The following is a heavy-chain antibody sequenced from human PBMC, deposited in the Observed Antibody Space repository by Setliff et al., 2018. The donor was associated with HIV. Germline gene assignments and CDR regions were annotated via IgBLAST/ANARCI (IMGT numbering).Heavy chain of an antibody. CDR2: IIPIYGTV. V-gene: IGHV1-69*13. J-gene: IGHJ5*02. CDR1: GGTFSRLA. CDR3: ATSPRGTYYDILTGLPRGYFDP. Sequence: ASVKVSCKASGGTFSRLAISWVRQAPGQGLEWMGGIIPIYGTVNYAQKFQGRVTITADESTTTAYMEPSSLRSEDTAVYYCATSPRGTYYDILTGLPRGYFDPWGQGTQVTVSS. D-gene: IGHD3-9*01.